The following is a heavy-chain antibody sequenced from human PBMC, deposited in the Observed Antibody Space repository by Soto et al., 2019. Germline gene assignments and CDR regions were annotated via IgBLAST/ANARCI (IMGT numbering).Heavy chain of an antibody. J-gene: IGHJ5*02. CDR1: DDAISGYY. CDR3: ARGLAVAPGGFDP. V-gene: IGHV4-34*01. Sequence: SETLSLTCTVSDDAISGYYWSWIRQPPGKGLEWIGEINHSGSANYNPSLKSRVTISVDTSKNQFSLKLSSVTAADTAVYYCARGLAVAPGGFDPWGQGTLVTVSS. D-gene: IGHD6-19*01. CDR2: INHSGSA.